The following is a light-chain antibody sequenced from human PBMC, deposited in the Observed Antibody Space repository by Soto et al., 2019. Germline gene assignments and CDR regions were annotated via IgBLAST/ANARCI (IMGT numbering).Light chain of an antibody. CDR3: LQDYNYPRT. CDR2: AAS. V-gene: IGKV1-6*01. J-gene: IGKJ1*01. Sequence: IQMTQAPSSLSASVGDRVFITCRASQGIGHDLGWYQQKPGQAPKLLIYAASTLETGVPSRFSGSGSGTQFTLTISSLQPEDFATYYCLQDYNYPRTFGQGTKVEVK. CDR1: QGIGHD.